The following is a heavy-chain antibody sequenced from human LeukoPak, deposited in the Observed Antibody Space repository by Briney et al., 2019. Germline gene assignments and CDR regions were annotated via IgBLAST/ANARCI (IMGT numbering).Heavy chain of an antibody. CDR3: ARSLEMATIPGGY. CDR1: GYTFTSYD. CDR2: MNPNSGNT. D-gene: IGHD5-24*01. Sequence: ASVKVSCKASGYTFTSYDINWVRQATGQGLEWMGWMNPNSGNTGYAQKFQGRVTMTRNTSISTAYMELSSLRSEDTAVYYCARSLEMATIPGGYWGQGTLVTVSS. J-gene: IGHJ4*02. V-gene: IGHV1-8*01.